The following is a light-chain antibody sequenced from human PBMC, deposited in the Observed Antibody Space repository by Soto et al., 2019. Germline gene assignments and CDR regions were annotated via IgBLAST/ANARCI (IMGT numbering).Light chain of an antibody. CDR2: RNN. CDR1: SSNIGSNY. V-gene: IGLV1-47*01. Sequence: QSVLTQPPSASGTPGQRVTISCSGSSSNIGSNYVYWYQQLPGTAPKLLIYRNNQRPSGVPDRFSGSKSGTSASLAISGLRSEDEADYYCAAWDDILNGYVFGGGTKVTVL. J-gene: IGLJ1*01. CDR3: AAWDDILNGYV.